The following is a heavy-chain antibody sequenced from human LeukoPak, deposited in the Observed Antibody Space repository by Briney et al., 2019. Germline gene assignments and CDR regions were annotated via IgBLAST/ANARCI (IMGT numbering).Heavy chain of an antibody. CDR2: IYTSGSN. V-gene: IGHV4-4*07. CDR3: AREVADYGGYYYYHYMDV. Sequence: SETLSLTCTVSGGSISSYYWSWIRQPAGKGLEWIGRIYTSGSNNYNPSLKSRVTMTVDTSKNQFSLKLSSVTAADTAMYYCAREVADYGGYYYYHYMDVWGKGTTVTISS. D-gene: IGHD4-23*01. J-gene: IGHJ6*03. CDR1: GGSISSYY.